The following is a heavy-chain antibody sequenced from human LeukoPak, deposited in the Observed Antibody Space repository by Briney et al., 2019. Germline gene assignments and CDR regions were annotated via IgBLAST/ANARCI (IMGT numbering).Heavy chain of an antibody. D-gene: IGHD1-26*01. CDR2: ISYDGSNK. CDR1: GFTFSSYA. CDR3: ARDSLRGGVYFDY. V-gene: IGHV3-30*01. Sequence: PGRSLRLSCAASGFTFSSYAMHWVRQAPGKGLEWVAVISYDGSNKYYADSVKGRFTISRDNSKNPLYLQMNSLRAEDTAVYYCARDSLRGGVYFDYWGQGTLVTVSS. J-gene: IGHJ4*02.